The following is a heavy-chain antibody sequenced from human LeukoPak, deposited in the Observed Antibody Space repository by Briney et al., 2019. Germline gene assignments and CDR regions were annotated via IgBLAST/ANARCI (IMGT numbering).Heavy chain of an antibody. J-gene: IGHJ4*02. Sequence: PGGSLRLSCVASGFTFSRYWMHWVRQAPGKELVWVSRISSDHSSTNYADSVKGRFTISRDNSKNTLYLQMNSLRAEDTAVYYCAKCYDYYGSGSYGDYWGQGTLVTVSS. V-gene: IGHV3-74*01. CDR1: GFTFSRYW. CDR2: ISSDHSST. D-gene: IGHD3-10*01. CDR3: AKCYDYYGSGSYGDY.